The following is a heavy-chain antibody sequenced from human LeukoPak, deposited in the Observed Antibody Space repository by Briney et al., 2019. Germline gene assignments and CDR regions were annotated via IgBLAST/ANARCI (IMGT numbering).Heavy chain of an antibody. V-gene: IGHV4-59*02. Sequence: SETLSLTCTVSGGSVSSYYWSWIRQPPGKGLEWIGYIYYSGSTNYNPSLKSRVTISVDTSKNQFSLKLSSVTAADTAVYYCAREAYRHYFGYWGQGTLVTVSS. CDR3: AREAYRHYFGY. D-gene: IGHD2-2*01. CDR2: IYYSGST. J-gene: IGHJ4*02. CDR1: GGSVSSYY.